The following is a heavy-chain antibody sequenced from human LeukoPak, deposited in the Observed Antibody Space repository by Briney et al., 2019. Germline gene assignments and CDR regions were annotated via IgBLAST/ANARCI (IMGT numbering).Heavy chain of an antibody. D-gene: IGHD6-13*01. CDR2: ISGSGGNT. CDR1: GFTFSSYA. J-gene: IGHJ4*02. V-gene: IGHV3-23*01. CDR3: ASSRGSWPDYFDY. Sequence: GGSLRLSCAASGFTFSSYAMSWVRQAPGKGLEWVSGISGSGGNTYYADSVKGRFTISRDNAKSSLYLQMNSLRAEDTAVYYCASSRGSWPDYFDYWGQGTLVTVSS.